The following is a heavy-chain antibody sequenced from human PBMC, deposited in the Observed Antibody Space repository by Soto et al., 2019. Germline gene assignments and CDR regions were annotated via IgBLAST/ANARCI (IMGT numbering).Heavy chain of an antibody. J-gene: IGHJ5*02. Sequence: ASVKVSCKASGYTFSSYGISWVLQAPGQGLEWMGWISGYNGNTNYAQKLQGRVTMTTDTSTSTAYMELRSLRSDDTAVYYCARDRAIVVVVAANSGWFDPWGQGTLVTISS. V-gene: IGHV1-18*04. CDR2: ISGYNGNT. CDR3: ARDRAIVVVVAANSGWFDP. CDR1: GYTFSSYG. D-gene: IGHD2-15*01.